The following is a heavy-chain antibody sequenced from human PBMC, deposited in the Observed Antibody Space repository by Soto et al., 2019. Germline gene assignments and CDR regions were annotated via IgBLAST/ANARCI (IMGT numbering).Heavy chain of an antibody. D-gene: IGHD1-26*01. Sequence: ASVKVSCKVSGYTLTELSMHWVRQAPGKGLEWMGGFDPEDGETIYAQKFQGGVTMTEDTSTDTAYMELSSLRSEDTAVYYCASLVGANDAFGIWGQGTMVTVSS. CDR2: FDPEDGET. CDR1: GYTLTELS. J-gene: IGHJ3*02. V-gene: IGHV1-24*01. CDR3: ASLVGANDAFGI.